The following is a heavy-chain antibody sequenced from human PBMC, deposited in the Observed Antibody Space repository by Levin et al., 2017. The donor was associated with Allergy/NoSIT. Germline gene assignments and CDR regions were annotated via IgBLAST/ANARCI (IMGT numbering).Heavy chain of an antibody. CDR2: IADSGTGT. J-gene: IGHJ4*02. CDR3: AKEGLPGYCISPACPEDH. CDR1: GFTFRGYA. V-gene: IGHV3-23*01. D-gene: IGHD2-15*01. Sequence: GGSLRLSCAASGFTFRGYAMRWVRQAPGKGMEWVSSIADSGTGTYYADSVKGRFTVSRDNSKNTLYLQMNSLRVDDTAIYYCAKEGLPGYCISPACPEDHWGQGTLVIVSS.